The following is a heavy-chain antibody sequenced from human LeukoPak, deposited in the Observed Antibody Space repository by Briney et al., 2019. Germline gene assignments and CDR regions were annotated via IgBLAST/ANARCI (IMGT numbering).Heavy chain of an antibody. V-gene: IGHV4-30-4*08. CDR3: ARAGYCSGGSCYSGYFDY. Sequence: WIRQPPGKGLEWIGYIYYSGSTYYNPSLKSRVTISVDTSKNQFSLKLSSVTAADTAVYYCARAGYCSGGSCYSGYFDYWGQGTLVTVSS. D-gene: IGHD2-15*01. CDR2: IYYSGST. J-gene: IGHJ4*02.